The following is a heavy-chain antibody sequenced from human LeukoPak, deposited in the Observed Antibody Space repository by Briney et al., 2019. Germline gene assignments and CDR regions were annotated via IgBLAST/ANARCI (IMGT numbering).Heavy chain of an antibody. CDR1: GGSISSSSYY. CDR2: IYYSGST. Sequence: SETLSLTCTVSGGSISSSSYYWGWIRQPPGKGLEWIGSIYYSGSTYYNPSLKSRVTISVDTSKNQFSLKLSSVTAADTAVYYCARELSYDFWSGYPKNWFDPWGQGTLVTVSS. V-gene: IGHV4-39*07. D-gene: IGHD3-3*01. CDR3: ARELSYDFWSGYPKNWFDP. J-gene: IGHJ5*02.